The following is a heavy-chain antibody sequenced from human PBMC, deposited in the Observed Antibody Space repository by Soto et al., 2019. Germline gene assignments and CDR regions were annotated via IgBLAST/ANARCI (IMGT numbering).Heavy chain of an antibody. CDR2: IDPSDSYT. D-gene: IGHD2-15*01. J-gene: IGHJ4*02. Sequence: GESLPISCKGSGYSFTSYWISWVRQMPGKGLEWMGRIDPSDSYTNYSPSFQGHVTISADKSISTAYLQWSSLKASDTAMYYCARHRYCSGGSCYSGEYFDYWGQGTLVNVSS. CDR1: GYSFTSYW. CDR3: ARHRYCSGGSCYSGEYFDY. V-gene: IGHV5-10-1*01.